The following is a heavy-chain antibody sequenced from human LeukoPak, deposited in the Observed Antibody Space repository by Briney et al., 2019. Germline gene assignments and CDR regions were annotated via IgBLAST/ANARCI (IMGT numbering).Heavy chain of an antibody. Sequence: GGSLRLSCAASGFTFSSYEMNWVRQAPGKGLEWVSYISSSGSTIYYADSVKGRFTISRDNSKNTLYLQMNSLRAEDTAVYYFALGLRPLSGYWGQGTLVTVSS. CDR3: ALGLRPLSGY. D-gene: IGHD2-21*01. CDR2: ISSSGSTI. J-gene: IGHJ4*02. CDR1: GFTFSSYE. V-gene: IGHV3-48*03.